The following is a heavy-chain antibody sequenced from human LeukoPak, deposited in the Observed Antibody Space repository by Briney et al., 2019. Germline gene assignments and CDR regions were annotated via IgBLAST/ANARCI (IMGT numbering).Heavy chain of an antibody. V-gene: IGHV3-11*03. CDR2: ISSSSYT. D-gene: IGHD3-9*01. CDR3: AKFYDISTGYSDY. Sequence: GGSLRLSCAASGFTFSDYYMSRIRQAPGKGLEWVSYISSSSYTNYADSVKGRFTISRDNSKNTLYLQMNSLRADDTAVYYCAKFYDISTGYSDYWGQGTLVTVSS. J-gene: IGHJ4*02. CDR1: GFTFSDYY.